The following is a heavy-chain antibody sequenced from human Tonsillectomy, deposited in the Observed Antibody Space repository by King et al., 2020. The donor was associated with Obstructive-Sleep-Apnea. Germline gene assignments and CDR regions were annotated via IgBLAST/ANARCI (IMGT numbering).Heavy chain of an antibody. CDR2: ISSLDNTI. V-gene: IGHV3-11*01. CDR1: GFSFSDYY. Sequence: VQLVESGGGLVKPGGSLRLSCAASGFSFSDYYMSWIRQAPGKGLGGVSYISSLDNTIYYADSWQGRFTVSRDNAKSSLYLQMNSLRAEDTAVYYCARENWGTDFWGQGTLVTVSS. J-gene: IGHJ4*02. D-gene: IGHD7-27*01. CDR3: ARENWGTDF.